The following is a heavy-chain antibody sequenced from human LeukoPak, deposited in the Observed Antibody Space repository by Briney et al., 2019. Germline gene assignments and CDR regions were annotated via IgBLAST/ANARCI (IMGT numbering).Heavy chain of an antibody. D-gene: IGHD3-22*01. CDR1: GFTFSSYE. CDR3: ARGAHYYDSSGYFYFQH. Sequence: GGSLRLSCAASGFTFSSYEMNWVRQAPGKGLELVSYISSSGSTIYYADSVKGRFTISRDNAKNSLYLQMNSLRAEDTAVYYCARGAHYYDSSGYFYFQHWGQGTLVTVSS. CDR2: ISSSGSTI. V-gene: IGHV3-48*03. J-gene: IGHJ1*01.